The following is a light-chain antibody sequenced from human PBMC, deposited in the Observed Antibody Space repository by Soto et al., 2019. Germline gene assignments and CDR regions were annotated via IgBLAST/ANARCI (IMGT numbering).Light chain of an antibody. CDR2: RSD. CDR3: SARDDSLSGVV. Sequence: QPVLTQPPSTSGTPGQRVTISCSGSSSNIGSNHVYWYQQFPGMAPKLLMYRSDQRPTGVPDRFSGSKSGTSASLAISGLRSDDEADYYCSARDDSLSGVVFGGGPRSPS. CDR1: SSNIGSNH. V-gene: IGLV1-47*01. J-gene: IGLJ2*01.